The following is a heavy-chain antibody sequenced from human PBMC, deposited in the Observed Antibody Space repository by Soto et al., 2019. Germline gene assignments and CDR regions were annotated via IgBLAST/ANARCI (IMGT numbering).Heavy chain of an antibody. V-gene: IGHV4-34*01. Sequence: SETLCLTCAVSAGISSAYDWTWIRHPPGTGLEWIGEINHSGSTNYNLSLKSRVTISVDTSKNQFSLKLSSVTAADTAVYYCARGRGYSSRWYFRWFDPSGQVTLLTV. D-gene: IGHD6-19*01. CDR3: ARGRGYSSRWYFRWFDP. CDR2: INHSGST. J-gene: IGHJ5*02. CDR1: AGISSAYD.